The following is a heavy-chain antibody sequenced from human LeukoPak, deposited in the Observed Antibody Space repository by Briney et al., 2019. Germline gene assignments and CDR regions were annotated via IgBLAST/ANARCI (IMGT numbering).Heavy chain of an antibody. CDR3: ARGGQWLPDAFDI. J-gene: IGHJ3*02. CDR1: GYTFTSYG. D-gene: IGHD5-12*01. V-gene: IGHV1-69*13. CDR2: IIPIFGTA. Sequence: ASVKVSCRASGYTFTSYGISWVRQAPGQGLEWMGGIIPIFGTANYAQKFQGRVTITADESTSTAYMELSSLRSEDTAVYYCARGGQWLPDAFDIWGQGTMVTVSS.